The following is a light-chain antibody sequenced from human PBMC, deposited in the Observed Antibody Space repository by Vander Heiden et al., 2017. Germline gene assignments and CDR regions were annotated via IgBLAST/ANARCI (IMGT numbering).Light chain of an antibody. CDR1: SSDVGGYNY. CDR3: CSYAGSYTFVV. J-gene: IGLJ2*01. CDR2: DVS. Sequence: QSALTQPLSVSGSPGQSVTISCTGTSSDVGGYNYVSWYQQHPGKAPKLMIYDVSKRPSGVPDRFSGSKSGNTASLTISGLQAEDEADYYCCSYAGSYTFVVFGGGTKLTVL. V-gene: IGLV2-11*01.